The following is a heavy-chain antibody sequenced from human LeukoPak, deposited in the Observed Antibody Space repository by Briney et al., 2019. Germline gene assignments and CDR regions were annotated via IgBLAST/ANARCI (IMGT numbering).Heavy chain of an antibody. CDR1: GFTFSSYE. D-gene: IGHD1-14*01. J-gene: IGHJ5*02. V-gene: IGHV3-48*03. CDR3: ARRTGGWIDP. Sequence: GGSLRLSCAASGFTFSSYEMNWVRQAAGKALEWISYISISTNTIYYRDIGKRRFTISRYPDKNSLYLRICRLRVEETAVYYCARRTGGWIDPWGQGTLVTVSS. CDR2: ISISTNTI.